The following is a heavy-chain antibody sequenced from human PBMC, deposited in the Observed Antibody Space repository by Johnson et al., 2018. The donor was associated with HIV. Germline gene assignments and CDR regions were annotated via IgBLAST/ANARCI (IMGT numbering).Heavy chain of an antibody. CDR2: IRWTRGSI. J-gene: IGHJ3*02. CDR1: GFTFDDYA. Sequence: VQLVESGGGLVQPGESLRLSCAASGFTFDDYAMHWVRQAPGKGLEWVSGIRWTRGSIGYADSVKGRFTISRDNAKTSLYLQMNSLRAEDTALYYCAKDMGSSWYDPWDAFDIWGQGTVVTVSS. D-gene: IGHD6-13*01. CDR3: AKDMGSSWYDPWDAFDI. V-gene: IGHV3-9*01.